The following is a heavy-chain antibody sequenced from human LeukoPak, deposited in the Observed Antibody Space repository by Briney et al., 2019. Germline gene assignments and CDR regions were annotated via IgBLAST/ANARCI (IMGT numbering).Heavy chain of an antibody. Sequence: GGSLRLFCAASGFTFSSYSMNWGRQAPGKGLEWVSSISSSSSYIYYADSVKGRFTISRDNAKNSLYLQMNSLRAEDTAVYYCARDLTWDYGMDVWGQGTTVTVSS. CDR3: ARDLTWDYGMDV. CDR2: ISSSSSYI. D-gene: IGHD1-26*01. J-gene: IGHJ6*02. V-gene: IGHV3-21*01. CDR1: GFTFSSYS.